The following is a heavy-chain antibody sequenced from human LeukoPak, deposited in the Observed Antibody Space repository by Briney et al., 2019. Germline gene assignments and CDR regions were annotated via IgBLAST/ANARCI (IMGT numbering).Heavy chain of an antibody. CDR1: GFTFSNYA. J-gene: IGHJ4*02. Sequence: GGTLRLSCAASGFTFSNYAMSWVRQAPGKGLEWVSAISGSGGSTYYADSVKGRFTISRDNSKNTLYLQMNSLRAEDTAVYYCAKAISIQVTTPFDYWGQGTLVTVSS. CDR2: ISGSGGST. CDR3: AKAISIQVTTPFDY. D-gene: IGHD4-17*01. V-gene: IGHV3-23*01.